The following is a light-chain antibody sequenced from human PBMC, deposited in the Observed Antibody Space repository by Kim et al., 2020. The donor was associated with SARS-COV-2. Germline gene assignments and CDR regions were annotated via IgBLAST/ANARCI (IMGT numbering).Light chain of an antibody. CDR1: QSISTW. V-gene: IGKV1-5*01. CDR3: QQYNDYSET. J-gene: IGKJ1*01. Sequence: DIQMTQSPSTLSASVGDRVTITCRASQSISTWLAWYQQKPGKAPKLLIYDASSLETGVPSRFSGSGSGTEFTLTISSLQPDDFATYYCQQYNDYSETFGQGTKVDIK. CDR2: DAS.